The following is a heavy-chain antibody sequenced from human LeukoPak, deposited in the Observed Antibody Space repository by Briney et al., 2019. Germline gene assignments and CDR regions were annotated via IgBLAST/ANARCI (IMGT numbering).Heavy chain of an antibody. J-gene: IGHJ3*02. Sequence: ASVTISCKVSGYTFTDYYMHWVQQAPGKGLEWMGLVDPEDGETIYAEKFQGRVTITADTSTDTAYMELSSLRSEDTAVYYCATLWELRTAAFDIWGQGTMVTVSS. D-gene: IGHD1-26*01. V-gene: IGHV1-69-2*01. CDR3: ATLWELRTAAFDI. CDR2: VDPEDGET. CDR1: GYTFTDYY.